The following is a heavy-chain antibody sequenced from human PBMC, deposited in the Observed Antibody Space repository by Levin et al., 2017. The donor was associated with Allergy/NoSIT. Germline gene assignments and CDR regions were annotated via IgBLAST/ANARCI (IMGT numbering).Heavy chain of an antibody. CDR3: ALGGAGDYFDY. J-gene: IGHJ4*02. CDR1: GFPFSSYA. Sequence: SCAASGFPFSSYAMHWVRQAPGKGLEWVAVISYDGRKKDYPDSVEGRFTISRDNSKNTLYLQMNSLRAEDTAVYYCALGGAGDYFDYWGQGSLVSVSS. D-gene: IGHD3-16*01. V-gene: IGHV3-30*04. CDR2: ISYDGRKK.